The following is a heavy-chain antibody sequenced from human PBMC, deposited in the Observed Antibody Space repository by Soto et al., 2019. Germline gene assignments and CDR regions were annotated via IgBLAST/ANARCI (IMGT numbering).Heavy chain of an antibody. J-gene: IGHJ6*02. CDR1: GFTFTSYA. Sequence: GGSLRLSCAASGFTFTSYAVHWVRQAPGKGLEWVAVISYDGSEKHFADSVKGRFTISRDNSKNTVFLQLNSLRPEDTAMYHCARGSIYYGMDVWGQGTTVTVSS. CDR2: ISYDGSEK. V-gene: IGHV3-30*04. CDR3: ARGSIYYGMDV.